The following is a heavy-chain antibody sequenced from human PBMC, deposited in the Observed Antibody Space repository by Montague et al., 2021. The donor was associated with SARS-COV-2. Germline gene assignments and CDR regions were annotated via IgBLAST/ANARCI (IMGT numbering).Heavy chain of an antibody. CDR3: ARGPSDTYYYNGMDV. V-gene: IGHV2-70*11. CDR2: IDWDGDK. J-gene: IGHJ6*02. CDR1: GFSLSTSGMC. Sequence: VKPTQTLTLTCTFPGFSLSTSGMCMTWIRQPPGKALEWLARIDWDGDKYYNTSLKSRLTISKDTSKNLVVLTMTNMDPVDTATYYCARGPSDTYYYNGMDVWGRGTTVTVSS.